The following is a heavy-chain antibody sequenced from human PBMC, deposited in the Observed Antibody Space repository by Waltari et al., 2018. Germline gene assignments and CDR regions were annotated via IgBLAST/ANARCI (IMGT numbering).Heavy chain of an antibody. Sequence: EVQLVESGGGLVQPGGSLRLSCAASGFTFSSYSMNWVRQAPGKGLEWVSYISSSSSTIYNADSVKGRFTISGDNAKNSLYLQMNSLRAEDTAVYYCARVGVTPDYWGQGTLVTVSS. CDR3: ARVGVTPDY. CDR1: GFTFSSYS. V-gene: IGHV3-48*01. D-gene: IGHD3-16*01. J-gene: IGHJ4*02. CDR2: ISSSSSTI.